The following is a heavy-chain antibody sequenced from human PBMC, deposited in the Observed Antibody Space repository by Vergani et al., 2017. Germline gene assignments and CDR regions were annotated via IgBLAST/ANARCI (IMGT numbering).Heavy chain of an antibody. CDR2: ISAYNGNT. D-gene: IGHD1-26*01. CDR1: GYTFTSYG. Sequence: QVQLVQSGAEVKKPGASVKVSCKASGYTFTSYGISWVRQAPGQGLEWMGWISAYNGNTNDAQKLQGRVTMTTDTSTGTADMELRSLRSDDTAVYYCAGDNGVGWELPPYFDYWGQGTLVTVSS. V-gene: IGHV1-18*01. J-gene: IGHJ4*02. CDR3: AGDNGVGWELPPYFDY.